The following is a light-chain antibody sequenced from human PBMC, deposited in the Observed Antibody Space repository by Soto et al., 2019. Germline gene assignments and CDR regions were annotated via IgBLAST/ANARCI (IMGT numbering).Light chain of an antibody. Sequence: EIVLTQSPGTLSLSPGERATLSCSASQSVSSSYLAWYQQKPGQAPRLLIYGASSRATGIPDRFSGSGSGTDFTLSISRLEPKDFAVYYCQQYGSSPLHFGGGTKVEIK. J-gene: IGKJ4*01. CDR1: QSVSSSY. CDR3: QQYGSSPLH. V-gene: IGKV3-20*01. CDR2: GAS.